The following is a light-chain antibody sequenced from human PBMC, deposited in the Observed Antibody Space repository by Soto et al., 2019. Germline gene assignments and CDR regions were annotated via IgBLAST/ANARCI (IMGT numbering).Light chain of an antibody. CDR1: NSNIGSNS. CDR3: AAWDDSMSVLYV. V-gene: IGLV1-47*01. CDR2: RNN. J-gene: IGLJ1*01. Sequence: QSVLTQPPSASGTPGQRVTVSCSGSNSNIGSNSVYWYQQLPGTAPKLLIYRNNQRPSGVPDRFSGSKSGTSASLAISGLRSDDEAVYYCAAWDDSMSVLYVFGPGTKLTVL.